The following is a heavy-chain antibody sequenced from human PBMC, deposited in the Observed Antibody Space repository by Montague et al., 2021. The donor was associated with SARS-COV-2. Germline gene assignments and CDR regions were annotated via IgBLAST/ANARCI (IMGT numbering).Heavy chain of an antibody. J-gene: IGHJ4*02. V-gene: IGHV4-61*02. Sequence: TLSLTCTVSGDSVSSEIYYWSWIRQPAGKGLEWIGRIYTSGRTNYNPSLRSRVTITVDASKNQVSLRLSSVTAADTAVYYCARVGGNHYRYFDYWGQGTLVTVSS. CDR3: ARVGGNHYRYFDY. CDR1: GDSVSSEIYY. D-gene: IGHD1-26*01. CDR2: IYTSGRT.